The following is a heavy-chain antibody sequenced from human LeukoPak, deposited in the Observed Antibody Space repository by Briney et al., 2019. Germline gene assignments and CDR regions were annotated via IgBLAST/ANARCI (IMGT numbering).Heavy chain of an antibody. J-gene: IGHJ4*02. CDR2: INPNSGGT. D-gene: IGHD1-26*01. Sequence: ASVKVSCKVSGYTFTGYYMHWVRQAPGQGLEWMGWINPNSGGTNYAQKFQGRVTMTRDTSISTAYMELSRLRSDDTAVYYCARSQWGSYAFDYWGQGTLVTVSS. CDR1: GYTFTGYY. CDR3: ARSQWGSYAFDY. V-gene: IGHV1-2*02.